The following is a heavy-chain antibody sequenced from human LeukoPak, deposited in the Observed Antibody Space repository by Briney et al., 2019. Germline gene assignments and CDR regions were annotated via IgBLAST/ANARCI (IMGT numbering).Heavy chain of an antibody. CDR1: GFTFSNYA. J-gene: IGHJ4*02. CDR3: AKRDYYDSSGYAPLFDY. CDR2: ISGNGGKI. D-gene: IGHD3-22*01. Sequence: GGSLRLSCAASGFTFSNYAMAWVRQAPGEGLEWVSGISGNGGKIYYADSVKGRFTISRDNSKNTLYLQMNSLRGEDTAIYSCAKRDYYDSSGYAPLFDYWGQGTLVTVSP. V-gene: IGHV3-23*01.